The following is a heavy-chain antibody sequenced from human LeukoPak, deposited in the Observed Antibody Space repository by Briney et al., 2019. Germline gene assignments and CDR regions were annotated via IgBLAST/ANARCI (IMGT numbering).Heavy chain of an antibody. Sequence: GGSLRLSCAASGFTVSANYMSWVRQAPGKGLEWVSVIYSGGNSYYADSVKGRFTISRDNSKNTVYLQMNSLGAEDTAMYYCARDEPVAAAGWLAFDIWGQGTMVTVSS. CDR1: GFTVSANY. CDR3: ARDEPVAAAGWLAFDI. CDR2: IYSGGNS. V-gene: IGHV3-53*01. D-gene: IGHD6-13*01. J-gene: IGHJ3*02.